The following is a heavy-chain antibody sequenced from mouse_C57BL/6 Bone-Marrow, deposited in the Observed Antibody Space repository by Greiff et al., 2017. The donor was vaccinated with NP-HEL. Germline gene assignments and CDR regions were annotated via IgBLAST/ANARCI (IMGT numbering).Heavy chain of an antibody. CDR2: INPGSGGT. CDR1: GYAFTNYL. J-gene: IGHJ2*01. V-gene: IGHV1-54*01. D-gene: IGHD1-1*01. CDR3: ASSPLSYYGSSQYYFDY. Sequence: QVQLQQSGAELVRPGTSVKVSCKASGYAFTNYLIEWVKQRPGQGLEWIGVINPGSGGTNYNEKFKGKATLTADKSSSTAYMQLSSLTSEDSAVYFCASSPLSYYGSSQYYFDYWGQGTTLTVSS.